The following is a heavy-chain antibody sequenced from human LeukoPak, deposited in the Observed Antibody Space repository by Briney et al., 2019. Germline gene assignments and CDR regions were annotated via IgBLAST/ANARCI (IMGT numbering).Heavy chain of an antibody. J-gene: IGHJ4*02. CDR1: GGSFSGYY. CDR2: INHSGST. D-gene: IGHD4-11*01. Sequence: SETLSLTCAVYGGSFSGYYWSWIRQPPGKGLEWIGEINHSGSTNYNPSLKSRVTISVDTSKNQFSLKLSSVTAADTAAYYCARAWAIRDYNYWGQGTLVTVSS. V-gene: IGHV4-34*01. CDR3: ARAWAIRDYNY.